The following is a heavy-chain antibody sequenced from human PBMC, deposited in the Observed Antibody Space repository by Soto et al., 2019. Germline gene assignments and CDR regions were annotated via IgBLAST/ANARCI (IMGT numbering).Heavy chain of an antibody. V-gene: IGHV4-34*01. CDR2: INHSGTV. J-gene: IGHJ6*02. CDR1: GGSFSGYY. D-gene: IGHD2-21*02. Sequence: SETLSLTCAVYGGSFSGYYWTWIRQPPGKGLEWIGEINHSGTVNFNPSLKSRLTISLDTSKKHFSLKLSSVTDADTAAYYCARADRTLVTSYSLDVWGQGTTVTVSS. CDR3: ARADRTLVTSYSLDV.